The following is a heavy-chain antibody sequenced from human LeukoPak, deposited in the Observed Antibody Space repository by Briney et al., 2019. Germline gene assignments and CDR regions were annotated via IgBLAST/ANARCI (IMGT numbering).Heavy chain of an antibody. CDR3: AKDRRYCSGGSCYYYYYYGMDV. J-gene: IGHJ6*02. D-gene: IGHD2-15*01. CDR1: GFTFSSYA. CDR2: ISGSGGST. V-gene: IGHV3-23*01. Sequence: GGSLRLSCAASGFTFSSYAMSWVRQAPGKGLEWVSAISGSGGSTYYADSVKGRFTISRDNSKNTLYLQMNSLRAEDTAVYYCAKDRRYCSGGSCYYYYYYGMDVWGQGTTVPVSS.